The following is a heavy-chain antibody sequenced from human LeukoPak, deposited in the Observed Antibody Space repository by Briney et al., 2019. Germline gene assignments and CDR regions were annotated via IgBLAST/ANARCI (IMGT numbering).Heavy chain of an antibody. Sequence: ASVNVSCKPSGYTFTGYYIHGARQAPGQGREGVGWSNPKTGGTNYAQKFLDRFTINTDMSTSIAYMALIRLRSRDKAVYFCARGSSKYVFGYYMDVWGKGTTIIVSS. D-gene: IGHD4-11*01. CDR1: GYTFTGYY. J-gene: IGHJ6*03. V-gene: IGHV1-2*02. CDR3: ARGSSKYVFGYYMDV. CDR2: SNPKTGGT.